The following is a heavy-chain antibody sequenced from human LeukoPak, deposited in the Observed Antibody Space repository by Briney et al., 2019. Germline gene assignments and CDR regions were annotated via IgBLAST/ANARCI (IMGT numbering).Heavy chain of an antibody. Sequence: ASVKVSCKASGYTFTSYDINWVRQATGQGLEWMGWMNPNSGNTGYAQKFQGRVTITRNTSISTAYMELRSLRSDDTAVYYCARDPVGATTPDYWGQGPLVTVPS. V-gene: IGHV1-8*03. CDR2: MNPNSGNT. CDR1: GYTFTSYD. J-gene: IGHJ4*02. D-gene: IGHD1-26*01. CDR3: ARDPVGATTPDY.